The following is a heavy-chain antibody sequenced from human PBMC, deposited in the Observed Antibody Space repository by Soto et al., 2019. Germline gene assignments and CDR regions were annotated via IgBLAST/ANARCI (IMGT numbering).Heavy chain of an antibody. CDR2: ISYDGSNK. V-gene: IGHV3-30*18. CDR1: GFTFSIYG. CDR3: AKGRGEYDSSGYPDY. J-gene: IGHJ4*02. Sequence: GGSLRLSCAASGFTFSIYGMHWVRDAPGKGLEWVAVISYDGSNKYYADSVKGRFTISRDNSKNTLYLQMNSLRAEDTAVYYCAKGRGEYDSSGYPDYWGQGTLVTVSS. D-gene: IGHD3-22*01.